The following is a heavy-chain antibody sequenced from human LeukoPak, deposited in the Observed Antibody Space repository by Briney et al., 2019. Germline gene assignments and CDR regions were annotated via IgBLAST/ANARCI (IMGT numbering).Heavy chain of an antibody. CDR3: ARAAAGATVARHFDY. J-gene: IGHJ4*02. CDR2: ISYDGSNK. Sequence: GGSLRLSCAASGFTFSSYGMHWVRQAPGKGLEWVAVISYDGSNKYYADSVKGRFTISRDNAKNSLYLQMNSLRAEDTAVYYCARAAAGATVARHFDYWGQGTLVTVSS. D-gene: IGHD4-23*01. CDR1: GFTFSSYG. V-gene: IGHV3-30*03.